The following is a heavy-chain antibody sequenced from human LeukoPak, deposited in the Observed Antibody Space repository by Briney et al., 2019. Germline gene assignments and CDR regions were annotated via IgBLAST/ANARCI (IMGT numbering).Heavy chain of an antibody. J-gene: IGHJ4*02. D-gene: IGHD2-15*01. CDR2: ITYDGSNK. CDR1: GFTFSSYA. Sequence: PGRSLRISCAASGFTFSSYAMHWVRQASGKGLEWVAVITYDGSNKYYADSVKGRFTISRDNSKNTLYLQMNSLRAEDTAVYYCARNLYCSGGSCSDYWGQGTLVTVSS. V-gene: IGHV3-30-3*01. CDR3: ARNLYCSGGSCSDY.